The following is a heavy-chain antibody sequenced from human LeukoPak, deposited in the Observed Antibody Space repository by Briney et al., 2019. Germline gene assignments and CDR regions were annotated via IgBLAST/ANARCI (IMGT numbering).Heavy chain of an antibody. V-gene: IGHV3-7*01. CDR2: IKQDGSEK. CDR3: ARGDPWFGESYYYYMDV. D-gene: IGHD3-10*01. CDR1: GFTFSSYW. J-gene: IGHJ6*03. Sequence: GGSLRLSCAASGFTFSSYWMSWVRQAPGKGLEWVSNIKQDGSEKYYVDSVKGRFTISRDNAKNSLYLQMNSLRAEDTAVYYCARGDPWFGESYYYYMDVWGKGTTVTVSS.